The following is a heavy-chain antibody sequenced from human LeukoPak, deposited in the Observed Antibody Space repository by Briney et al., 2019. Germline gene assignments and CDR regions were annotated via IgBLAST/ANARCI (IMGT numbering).Heavy chain of an antibody. Sequence: PGGSLRLSCAASGFTFSGYGMHWVRQAPGKGLEWVAIIWYDGSNKYYADSVKGRFTISRDNSKNTLYLQMNSLRAEDTAVYYCARGTNNLYYFDYWGQGTLVTVSS. D-gene: IGHD1/OR15-1a*01. J-gene: IGHJ4*02. CDR3: ARGTNNLYYFDY. V-gene: IGHV3-33*01. CDR2: IWYDGSNK. CDR1: GFTFSGYG.